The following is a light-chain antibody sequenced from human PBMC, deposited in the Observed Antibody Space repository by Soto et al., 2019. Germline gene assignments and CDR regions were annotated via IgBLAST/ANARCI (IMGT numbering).Light chain of an antibody. V-gene: IGLV2-8*01. CDR2: EVS. Sequence: QSVLTQPPSASGSPGQSVTISCTETSSDVGGYNYVSWYQQQPGKAPKLMIYEVSKRPSGVPDRFSGSKSGNTASLTVSGLQAEDEADYYCSSYAGSNNYVFGTGTKLTVL. CDR3: SSYAGSNNYV. J-gene: IGLJ1*01. CDR1: SSDVGGYNY.